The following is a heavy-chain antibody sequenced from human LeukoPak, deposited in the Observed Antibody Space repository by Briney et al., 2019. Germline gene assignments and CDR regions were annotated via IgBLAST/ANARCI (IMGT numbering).Heavy chain of an antibody. V-gene: IGHV1-2*06. CDR1: GYTFTGYY. J-gene: IGHJ4*02. Sequence: GASVKVSCKASGYTFTGYYIHWVRQAPGQGLEWMGRINPNSGGTNYAQKFQGRVTMTRDTSISTAYMELSRLRSDDTAVYYCARVRYSYSTNDYWGQGTLVTVSS. CDR2: INPNSGGT. CDR3: ARVRYSYSTNDY. D-gene: IGHD6-13*01.